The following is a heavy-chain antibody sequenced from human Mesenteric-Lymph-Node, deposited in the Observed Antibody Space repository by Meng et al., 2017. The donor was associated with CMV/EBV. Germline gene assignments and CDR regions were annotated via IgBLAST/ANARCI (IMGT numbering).Heavy chain of an antibody. CDR2: TSYDGVNK. D-gene: IGHD5-24*01. Sequence: GGSLRLSCAASGFTFSSHSMHWVRQTPGKGLEWVALTSYDGVNKLYADSVKGRFTISRDNSQNMLSLQMNSLRGDDTAVYYCARDRHNYWNRVGYHYYGMDVWGQGTTVTVSS. CDR1: GFTFSSHS. V-gene: IGHV3-30*04. CDR3: ARDRHNYWNRVGYHYYGMDV. J-gene: IGHJ6*02.